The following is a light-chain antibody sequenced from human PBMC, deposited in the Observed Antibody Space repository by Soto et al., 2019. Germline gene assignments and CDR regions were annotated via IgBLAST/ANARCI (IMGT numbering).Light chain of an antibody. J-gene: IGKJ1*01. CDR1: QSISSW. CDR2: DAS. Sequence: DIPMTQSPSTLSASVGDRVTITCRASQSISSWLAWYQQKPGKAPKLLIYDASSLESGVPSRFSGSGSGTEFTLTISSLQPDDFATYYCLQYNSYSLTFGQGTKVEIK. CDR3: LQYNSYSLT. V-gene: IGKV1-5*01.